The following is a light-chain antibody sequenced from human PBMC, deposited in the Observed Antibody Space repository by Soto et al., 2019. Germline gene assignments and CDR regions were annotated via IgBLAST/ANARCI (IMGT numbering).Light chain of an antibody. V-gene: IGKV3-20*01. J-gene: IGKJ5*01. Sequence: EIVLTQSPGTLSLSPGERATLSCRASQSVTKNNLNWYQQKPGQAPRLLIYGASIRATGIPDRFSGSGSETHFPLTIRKREREAFALNSGQQYGGSARITFGQGTRLDIK. CDR1: QSVTKNN. CDR2: GAS. CDR3: QQYGGSARIT.